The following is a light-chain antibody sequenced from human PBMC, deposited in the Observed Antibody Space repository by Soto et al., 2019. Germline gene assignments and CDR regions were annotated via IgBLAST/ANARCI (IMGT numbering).Light chain of an antibody. CDR2: GAS. CDR1: QSVSSTY. Sequence: EIVLTQSPGTLSLSPGERATLSCRASQSVSSTYLACYQQKPGQAPSLLMYGASRRATGIPERFSGSGSGTGFTLTISRLEPEDFAVYYCKQYGSSPRTLGQGTKVDLK. V-gene: IGKV3-20*01. CDR3: KQYGSSPRT. J-gene: IGKJ1*01.